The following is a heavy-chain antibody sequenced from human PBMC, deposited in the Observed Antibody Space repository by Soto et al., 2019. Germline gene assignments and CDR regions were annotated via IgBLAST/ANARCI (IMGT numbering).Heavy chain of an antibody. CDR1: GYTFTSYG. CDR2: ISAYNGNT. D-gene: IGHD5-12*01. Sequence: QVQLVQSGAEVKKPGASVKVSCKASGYTFTSYGISWVRQAPGQGLEWMGWISAYNGNTNYAQKLQGIVTMTTGTSTSTAYMELSSLRSDDTAVYSCARVDIVANYCMDVWGQGTTVTVSS. CDR3: ARVDIVANYCMDV. V-gene: IGHV1-18*04. J-gene: IGHJ6*02.